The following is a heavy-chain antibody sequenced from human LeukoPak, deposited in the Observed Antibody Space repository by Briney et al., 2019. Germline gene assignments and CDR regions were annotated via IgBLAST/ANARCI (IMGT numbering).Heavy chain of an antibody. Sequence: ASVKVSCKASGGTYSSYAISWVRQAPGQGLEWMGGIIPIFGTANYAQKFQGRVTITADESTSTAYMELSSLRSEDTAVYYCAGNLRRWELLSDYWGQGTLVTVSS. CDR3: AGNLRRWELLSDY. CDR2: IIPIFGTA. D-gene: IGHD1-26*01. V-gene: IGHV1-69*13. CDR1: GGTYSSYA. J-gene: IGHJ4*02.